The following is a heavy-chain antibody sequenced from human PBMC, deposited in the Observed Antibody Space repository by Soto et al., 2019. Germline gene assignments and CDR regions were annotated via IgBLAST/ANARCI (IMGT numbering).Heavy chain of an antibody. Sequence: PGGSLRLSCAASGFTFSSYSMNWVRQAPGKGLEWVSSISSSSSYIYYADSVKGRFTISRDNAKNSLYLQMNSLRAEDTAVYYCARDPLHPGAFDIWGQGTMVTVSS. CDR1: GFTFSSYS. J-gene: IGHJ3*02. CDR3: ARDPLHPGAFDI. CDR2: ISSSSSYI. V-gene: IGHV3-21*01.